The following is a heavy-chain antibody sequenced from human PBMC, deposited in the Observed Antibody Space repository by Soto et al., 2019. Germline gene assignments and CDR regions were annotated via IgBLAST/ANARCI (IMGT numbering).Heavy chain of an antibody. D-gene: IGHD1-26*01. J-gene: IGHJ4*02. CDR2: ISGSGGSI. CDR3: AKLRGSGSYSNFDY. CDR1: GFTFSSYA. Sequence: PGGSLRLSCAASGFTFSSYAMSWVRQAPGKGLEWVSGISGSGGSIYDADSVKGRFTISRDNSKNTLFLQMNSLRAEDTAVYYCAKLRGSGSYSNFDYWGQGTLVTVSS. V-gene: IGHV3-23*01.